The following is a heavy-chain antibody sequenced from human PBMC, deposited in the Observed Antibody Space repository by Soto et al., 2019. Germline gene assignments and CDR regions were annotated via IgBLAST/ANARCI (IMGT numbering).Heavy chain of an antibody. J-gene: IGHJ5*02. Sequence: EAQLLESGGGLVQPGGSLRLSCAASGFTFSSYAMSWVRQAPGKGLEWVSTISGSGGSTDYADSVKGRFTISRDNSKNTLHLHMNSLRAEDTALYYCAKEGYYGDLNHWGQGTLVTVSS. D-gene: IGHD4-17*01. CDR3: AKEGYYGDLNH. V-gene: IGHV3-23*01. CDR2: ISGSGGST. CDR1: GFTFSSYA.